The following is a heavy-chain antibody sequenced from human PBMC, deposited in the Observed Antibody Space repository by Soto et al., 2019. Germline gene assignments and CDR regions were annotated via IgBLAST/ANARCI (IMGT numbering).Heavy chain of an antibody. CDR3: GRDSSFRGIIVVLPVAIDYYYGRDV. J-gene: IGHJ6*02. V-gene: IGHV1-18*01. Sequence: SVQVSCKASGYTFTSYGISWVRQAPGQGLEWMGWISAYNGNTNYAQKLQGRVTMTTDTSTSTAYMELRSLRSDDTAVYYCGRDSSFRGIIVVLPVAIDYYYGRDVWCQGTMVTVSS. D-gene: IGHD2-2*01. CDR2: ISAYNGNT. CDR1: GYTFTSYG.